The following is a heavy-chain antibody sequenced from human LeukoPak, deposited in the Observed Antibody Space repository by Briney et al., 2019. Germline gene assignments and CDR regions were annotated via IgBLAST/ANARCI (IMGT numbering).Heavy chain of an antibody. D-gene: IGHD6-13*01. CDR3: AKSKGYSSSWYQGYFDY. J-gene: IGHJ4*02. Sequence: PGGSLRLSCAASGFTFSSYGMHWVRQAPGKGLEWVAFIQYDGSNKYYADSVKGRFTISRDNYKNTLYLQMNSLRAEDTAVYYCAKSKGYSSSWYQGYFDYWGQGTLVTVSS. CDR1: GFTFSSYG. V-gene: IGHV3-30*02. CDR2: IQYDGSNK.